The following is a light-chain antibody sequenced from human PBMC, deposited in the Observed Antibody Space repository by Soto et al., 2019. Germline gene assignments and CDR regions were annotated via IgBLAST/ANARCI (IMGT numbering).Light chain of an antibody. CDR1: QSVTTSY. CDR3: QQYTNWHFIT. CDR2: GAS. J-gene: IGKJ5*01. V-gene: IGKV3-20*01. Sequence: IVLMQTPGTRCLSAGEGVTLSCRASQSVTTSYLAWYQRKPGQAPRLIIYGASSRANGIPDRFSGSGSGTDFTLTISRLEPEDFALYYCQQYTNWHFITFGQGTRLEIK.